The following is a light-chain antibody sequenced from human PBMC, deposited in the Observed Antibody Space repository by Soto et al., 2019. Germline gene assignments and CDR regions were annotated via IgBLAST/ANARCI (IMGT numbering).Light chain of an antibody. Sequence: EIVLTQSPVTLSLSPGERATLSCWASQSVSSNYLAWYQQKPGLAPRVLIFDASTRATGIPDRFSGSGSGTDFILTISRLEPEDFAVYYCQQYGSYPVTFGQGTRLEIK. CDR3: QQYGSYPVT. V-gene: IGKV3D-20*01. J-gene: IGKJ5*01. CDR2: DAS. CDR1: QSVSSNY.